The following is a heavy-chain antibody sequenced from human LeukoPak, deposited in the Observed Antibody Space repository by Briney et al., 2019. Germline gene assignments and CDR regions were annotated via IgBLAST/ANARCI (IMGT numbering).Heavy chain of an antibody. CDR3: ARDVPYYDFWSGSPYYFDY. CDR1: GFTVSSNS. D-gene: IGHD3-3*01. Sequence: GGSLRLSCTVSGFTVSSNSMSWVRQAPGKGLEWVSFIYSAGSIYYSDSVKGRFTISIDNSKNPLYLQMNSLRAEDTAVYYCARDVPYYDFWSGSPYYFDYWGQGTLVTVSS. J-gene: IGHJ4*02. V-gene: IGHV3-53*05. CDR2: IYSAGSI.